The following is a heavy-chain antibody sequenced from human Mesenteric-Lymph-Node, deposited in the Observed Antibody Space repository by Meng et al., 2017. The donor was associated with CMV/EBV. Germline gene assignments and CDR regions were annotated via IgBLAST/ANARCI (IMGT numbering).Heavy chain of an antibody. CDR1: FTSYW. J-gene: IGHJ4*02. V-gene: IGHV5-51*01. D-gene: IGHD2-2*02. CDR3: ATYKEDCSSTSCYNYFDH. CDR2: IYPGDSET. Sequence: FTSYWIGWVRQMPGKGLEWMGIIYPGDSETRYSLSFEGQVTISADKSIGTAYLQWSSLKASDTAMYYCATYKEDCSSTSCYNYFDHWGQGTLVTVSS.